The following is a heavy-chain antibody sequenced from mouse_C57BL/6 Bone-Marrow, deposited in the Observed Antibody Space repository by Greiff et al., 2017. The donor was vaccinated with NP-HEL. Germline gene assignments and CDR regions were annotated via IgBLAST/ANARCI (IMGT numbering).Heavy chain of an antibody. CDR2: ISDGGSYT. V-gene: IGHV5-4*01. J-gene: IGHJ2*01. CDR1: GFTFSSYA. CDR3: AREDFFDY. Sequence: EVMLVESGGGLVKPGGSLKLSCAASGFTFSSYAMSWVRQTPEQRLEWVATISDGGSYTYYPDNVKGRFTISRDNAKNNLYLQMSHLKSEDTAMYYCAREDFFDYWGQGTTLTVSS.